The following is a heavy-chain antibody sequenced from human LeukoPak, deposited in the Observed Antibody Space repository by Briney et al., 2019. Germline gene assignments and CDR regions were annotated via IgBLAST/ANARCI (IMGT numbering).Heavy chain of an antibody. CDR3: AKSGLNRFDY. CDR1: GGSISSGGYS. CDR2: ISGSGGST. D-gene: IGHD2-15*01. J-gene: IGHJ4*02. Sequence: PSETLSLTCAVSGGSISSGGYSWSWIRQPPGKGLEWVSAISGSGGSTYYADSVKGRFTISRDNSKNTLYLQMNSLRAEDTAVYYCAKSGLNRFDYWGQGTLVTVSS. V-gene: IGHV3-23*01.